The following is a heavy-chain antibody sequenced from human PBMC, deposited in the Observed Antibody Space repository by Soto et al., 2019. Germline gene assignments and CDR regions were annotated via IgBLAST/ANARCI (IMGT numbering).Heavy chain of an antibody. CDR3: ARDRGGCGGDCIGGGSDY. D-gene: IGHD2-21*02. CDR2: IWYDGSNK. CDR1: GFTFSSYG. J-gene: IGHJ4*02. V-gene: IGHV3-33*01. Sequence: QVQLVESGGGVVQPGRSLRLSCAASGFTFSSYGMHWVRQAPGKGLEWVAVIWYDGSNKYYADSVKGRFTISRDNSKNSLYLQMSGLSAGDRAVYYCARDRGGCGGDCIGGGSDYWGQGTLVTVSS.